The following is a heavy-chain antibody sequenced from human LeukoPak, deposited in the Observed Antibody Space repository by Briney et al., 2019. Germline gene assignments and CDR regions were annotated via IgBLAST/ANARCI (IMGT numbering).Heavy chain of an antibody. CDR2: INSDGSRT. CDR3: ARPPVSENYYNY. V-gene: IGHV3-74*01. J-gene: IGHJ4*02. CDR1: GFXFSSYW. D-gene: IGHD1-26*01. Sequence: GSLRLSCAGSGFXFSSYWMHWVRQTPGKGLVWVSRINSDGSRTSYADSVKGRFTISRDNAKNTLYLQMNSLRPEDTAVYYCARPPVSENYYNYWGQGTLVTVSS.